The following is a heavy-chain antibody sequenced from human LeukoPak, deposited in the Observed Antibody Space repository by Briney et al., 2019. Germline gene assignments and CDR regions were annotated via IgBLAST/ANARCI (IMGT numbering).Heavy chain of an antibody. Sequence: ASVKVSCKASGYTFTGYYMHWVRQAPGQGLEWMGWINPNSGGTNYAQKFQGRVTMTRDTSISTAYMELSRLRSDDTAVYYCARISWYYDFWSGYELFDYWGQGTLVTVSS. CDR3: ARISWYYDFWSGYELFDY. J-gene: IGHJ4*02. V-gene: IGHV1-2*02. D-gene: IGHD3-3*01. CDR1: GYTFTGYY. CDR2: INPNSGGT.